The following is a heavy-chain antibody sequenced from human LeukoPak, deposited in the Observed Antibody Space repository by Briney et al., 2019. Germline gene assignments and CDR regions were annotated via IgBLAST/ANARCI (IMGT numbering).Heavy chain of an antibody. V-gene: IGHV1-3*01. Sequence: ASVKVSCKASGYTFTSYAMHWVRQAPGQRLEWMGWINAGNGNTKYSQKFQGRVTITRDTSASTAYMELSSLRSGDTAVYYCARDGYYGDSLDYWGQGTLVTVSS. CDR3: ARDGYYGDSLDY. CDR2: INAGNGNT. CDR1: GYTFTSYA. J-gene: IGHJ4*02. D-gene: IGHD4-17*01.